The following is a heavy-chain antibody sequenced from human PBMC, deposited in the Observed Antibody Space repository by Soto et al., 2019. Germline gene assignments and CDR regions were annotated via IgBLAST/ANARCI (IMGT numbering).Heavy chain of an antibody. CDR1: GYTFTVYD. Sequence: VASVKVSCTASGYTFTVYDINCVRQAPGQGLEWMGWMNPNSGNTGYAQKFQGRVTMTRNTSISTAYMELSSLRSEDTAVYYCARAPKVNYDILTGYPTKNPRSYYMDVWGKGTTVTVSS. V-gene: IGHV1-8*01. CDR3: ARAPKVNYDILTGYPTKNPRSYYMDV. CDR2: MNPNSGNT. D-gene: IGHD3-9*01. J-gene: IGHJ6*03.